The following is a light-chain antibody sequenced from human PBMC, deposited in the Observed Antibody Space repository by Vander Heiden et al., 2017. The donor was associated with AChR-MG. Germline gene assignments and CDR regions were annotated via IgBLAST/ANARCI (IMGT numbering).Light chain of an antibody. CDR2: GVG. CDR3: CSYAGTYTLV. Sequence: QSALTQPRSVSGSPGQSVPISCTGTGSDVGGYKFVSWYQQYPGKAPQVVVYGVGKRPSGVPDRFSGSKSGNTASLTISGLQAEDEADYYCCSYAGTYTLVFGGGTKVTVL. J-gene: IGLJ2*01. CDR1: GSDVGGYKF. V-gene: IGLV2-11*01.